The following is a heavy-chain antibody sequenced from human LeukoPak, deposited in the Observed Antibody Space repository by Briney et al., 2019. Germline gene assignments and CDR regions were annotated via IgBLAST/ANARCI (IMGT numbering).Heavy chain of an antibody. CDR2: ISYDGSNK. Sequence: GGSLRLSCAASGFTFSSYGMHWVRQAPGKGLEWVAVISYDGSNKYYADSVKGRFTISRDNSKNTLYLQMNSLRAEDTAVYYCASGVVFPHYWGQGTLVPVSS. CDR1: GFTFSSYG. J-gene: IGHJ4*02. CDR3: ASGVVFPHY. D-gene: IGHD3-10*01. V-gene: IGHV3-30*19.